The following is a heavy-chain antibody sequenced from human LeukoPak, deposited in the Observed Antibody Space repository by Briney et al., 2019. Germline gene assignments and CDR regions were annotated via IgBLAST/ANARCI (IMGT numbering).Heavy chain of an antibody. J-gene: IGHJ6*01. D-gene: IGHD4-11*01. CDR2: IWSDATTT. Sequence: GGSPRLSCVPSGFTLNNYAIRSVRQAPGEGLERVAVIWSDATTTTYGASVRGRFTISRANSKNPVFFQMTSLRAETPALYSLPRDAQRGFDYSNSLEGWG. CDR3: PRDAQRGFDYSNSLEG. CDR1: GFTLNNYA. V-gene: IGHV3-33*01.